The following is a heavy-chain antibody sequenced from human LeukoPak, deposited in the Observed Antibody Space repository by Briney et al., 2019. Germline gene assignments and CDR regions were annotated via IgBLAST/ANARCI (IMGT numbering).Heavy chain of an antibody. Sequence: PGGSLRLSCAASGFTFSSYSMNWVRQAPGKGLEWVSSISSSSSYIYYADSVKGRFTISRDNAKNSLYPQMNSLGAEDTAVYYCARVTYYGSSGHPFDYWGQGTLVTVSS. CDR3: ARVTYYGSSGHPFDY. V-gene: IGHV3-21*01. CDR2: ISSSSSYI. J-gene: IGHJ4*02. CDR1: GFTFSSYS. D-gene: IGHD3-22*01.